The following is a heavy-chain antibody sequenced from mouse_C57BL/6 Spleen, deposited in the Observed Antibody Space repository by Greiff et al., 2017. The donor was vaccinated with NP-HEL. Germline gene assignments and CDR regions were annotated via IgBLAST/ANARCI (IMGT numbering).Heavy chain of an antibody. J-gene: IGHJ3*01. CDR1: GFSLTSYG. V-gene: IGHV2-2*01. CDR3: ARNPIYYDYVGWFAY. CDR2: IWSGGST. D-gene: IGHD2-4*01. Sequence: VQRVESGPGLVQPSQSLSITCTVSGFSLTSYGVHWVRQSPGKGLEWLGVIWSGGSTDYNAAFISRLSISKDNSNSQVFFKMNSLQADDTAIYYCARNPIYYDYVGWFAYWGQGTLVTVSA.